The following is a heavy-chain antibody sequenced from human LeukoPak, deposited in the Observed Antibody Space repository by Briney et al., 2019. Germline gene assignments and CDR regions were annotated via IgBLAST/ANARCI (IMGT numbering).Heavy chain of an antibody. V-gene: IGHV3-23*01. CDR3: AKDASSSGYPYYMDV. J-gene: IGHJ6*03. CDR1: GFTFSPYA. D-gene: IGHD5-12*01. Sequence: GGSLRLSCEVSGFTFSPYAMSWVRQAPGKGLEWVSVISGSGGSTYYADSVKGRFTISRDNSKNTLYLQMTSLRAEDTAVYYCAKDASSSGYPYYMDVWGKGTTVTVSS. CDR2: ISGSGGST.